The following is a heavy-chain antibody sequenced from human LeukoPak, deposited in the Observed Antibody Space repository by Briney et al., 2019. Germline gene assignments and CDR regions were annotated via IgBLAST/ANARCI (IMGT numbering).Heavy chain of an antibody. J-gene: IGHJ3*02. V-gene: IGHV1-18*01. Sequence: GASVKVSCKASGYTFISYGISWVRQAPGQGLEWMGWISAYNGNTNYAQKLQGRVTMTTATSTSTAYMELRSLRSDDTAVYHCARRYSSGPYDAFDIWGQGTMVTVSS. D-gene: IGHD6-19*01. CDR1: GYTFISYG. CDR3: ARRYSSGPYDAFDI. CDR2: ISAYNGNT.